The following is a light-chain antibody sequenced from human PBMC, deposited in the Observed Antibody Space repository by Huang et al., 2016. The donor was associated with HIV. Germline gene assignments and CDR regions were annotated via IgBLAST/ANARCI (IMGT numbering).Light chain of an antibody. V-gene: IGKV2-28*01. CDR2: LGS. CDR3: MQALQTPRT. Sequence: DIVMTQSPLSLPVTPGEPASISCRSSQTLLQRKGYNYLDWYLQKPGQSPQLLIYLGSNRAPGVPDRFSGSGSGTDFTLKISRVEAEDVGVYYCMQALQTPRTFGQGTKVEIK. J-gene: IGKJ1*01. CDR1: QTLLQRKGYNY.